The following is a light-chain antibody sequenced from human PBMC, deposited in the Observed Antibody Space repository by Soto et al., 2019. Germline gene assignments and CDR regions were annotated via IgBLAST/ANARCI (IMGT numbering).Light chain of an antibody. Sequence: DIQMTQSPLYLSASIGDRVTITCQASHDIGNYLNWYQQKPGKAPNLVIYGAFNLETWVPSRFSGGGSGTDFTFTISSLRPEDIATYYWQDSDPPPLFGPGTKVDF. CDR2: GAF. V-gene: IGKV1-33*01. CDR3: QDSDPPPL. CDR1: HDIGNY. J-gene: IGKJ3*01.